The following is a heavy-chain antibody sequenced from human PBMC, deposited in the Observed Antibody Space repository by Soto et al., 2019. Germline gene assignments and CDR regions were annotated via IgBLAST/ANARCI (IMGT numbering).Heavy chain of an antibody. V-gene: IGHV3-23*01. J-gene: IGHJ4*02. CDR2: ISGSGGST. Sequence: EVQLLESGGGLVQRGGSLRLSCAASGFTFSSHAMSWVRQAPGKGLEWVSVISGSGGSTDYADSVKGRLTISRDNAKNTLYLQRNTWGVEDTAVYYCARVRGYSSAYERVRYLDYWGQGGLVTVSS. D-gene: IGHD5-18*01. CDR3: ARVRGYSSAYERVRYLDY. CDR1: GFTFSSHA.